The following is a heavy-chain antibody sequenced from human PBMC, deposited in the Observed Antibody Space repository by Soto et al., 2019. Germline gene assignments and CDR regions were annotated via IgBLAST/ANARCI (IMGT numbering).Heavy chain of an antibody. J-gene: IGHJ4*02. CDR1: GFTFRTYA. D-gene: IGHD6-19*01. Sequence: EVQVLESGGGLVQPGGSLRLSCAASGFTFRTYAMNWVRQAQGKGLEWVSAMSGSGGNKYYADSVKGRFTISRDNSKNTLYLQMNSLRAEDTAVYYCATSTIAVAGTSAREWGQGTLVTVTS. CDR2: MSGSGGNK. CDR3: ATSTIAVAGTSARE. V-gene: IGHV3-23*01.